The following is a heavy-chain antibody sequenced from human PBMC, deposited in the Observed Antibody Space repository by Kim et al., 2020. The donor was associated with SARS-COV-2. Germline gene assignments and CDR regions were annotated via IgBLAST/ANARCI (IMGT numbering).Heavy chain of an antibody. V-gene: IGHV3-23*01. CDR1: GFTFSSYA. CDR3: AREGQFSY. J-gene: IGHJ4*02. Sequence: GGSLRLSCAASGFTFSSYAMSWVRQAPGKGLEWVSTISASGGTTYADSVKGRFTISRDNSKNTLYLQMNSLRAEDTAVYYCAREGQFSYWGQGTLVTVSS. CDR2: ISASGGTT.